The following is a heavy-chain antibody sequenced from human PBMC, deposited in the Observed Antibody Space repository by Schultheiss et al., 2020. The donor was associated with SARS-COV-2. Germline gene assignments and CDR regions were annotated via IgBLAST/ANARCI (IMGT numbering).Heavy chain of an antibody. CDR2: INHSRST. CDR3: ARGRLIAMRFEF. Sequence: GSLRLSCTVSGGSISSYYWSWIRQPPGKGLEWIGEINHSRSTNYNPSLKSRVTISVDTSKNQFSLKLSSVTAADTAMYYCARGRLIAMRFEFWGQGTLVTGSS. CDR1: GGSISSYY. D-gene: IGHD2-21*01. J-gene: IGHJ4*02. V-gene: IGHV4-59*08.